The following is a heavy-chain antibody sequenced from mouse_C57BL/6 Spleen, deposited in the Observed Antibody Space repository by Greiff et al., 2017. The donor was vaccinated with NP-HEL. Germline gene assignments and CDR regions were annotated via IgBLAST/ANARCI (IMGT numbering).Heavy chain of an antibody. D-gene: IGHD1-1*01. CDR3: ARAYYYGSSYGWYFDV. J-gene: IGHJ1*03. V-gene: IGHV1-18*01. Sequence: EVQLQQSGPELVKPGASVKIPCKASGYTFTDYNMDWVKQSHGKSLEWIGDINPNHGGTIYNQKFKGKATLTVDKSSSTAYMELRSLTSEDTAVYYCARAYYYGSSYGWYFDVWGTGTTVTVSS. CDR2: INPNHGGT. CDR1: GYTFTDYN.